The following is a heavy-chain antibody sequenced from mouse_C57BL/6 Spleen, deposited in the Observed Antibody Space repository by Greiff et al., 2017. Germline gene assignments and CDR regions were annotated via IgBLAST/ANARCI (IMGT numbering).Heavy chain of an antibody. CDR1: GYTFTSYW. J-gene: IGHJ2*01. Sequence: QVQLQQSGAELVKPGASVKMSCKASGYTFTSYWITWVKQRPGQGLEWIGDLYPGSGSTNYNEKFKSKATLTVDTSSSTAYMQLSSLTSEDSAVYYCASAYYSNYGYFDYWGQGTTLTVSS. CDR2: LYPGSGST. V-gene: IGHV1-55*01. D-gene: IGHD2-5*01. CDR3: ASAYYSNYGYFDY.